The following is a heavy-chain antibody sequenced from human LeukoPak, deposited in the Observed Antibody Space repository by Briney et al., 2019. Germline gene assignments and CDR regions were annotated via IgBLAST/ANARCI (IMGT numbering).Heavy chain of an antibody. CDR1: GDSISSGDYY. Sequence: PSQTLSLTCTVSGDSISSGDYYWSWIRQPPGKGLEWIGYFFHSGKTDYNPSLKSRVTISLDPSKDQLSLKLTSVTAADTAAYYCARAGYGDPHFDFWGQGTLVTVSS. V-gene: IGHV4-30-4*01. CDR2: FFHSGKT. D-gene: IGHD4-17*01. J-gene: IGHJ4*02. CDR3: ARAGYGDPHFDF.